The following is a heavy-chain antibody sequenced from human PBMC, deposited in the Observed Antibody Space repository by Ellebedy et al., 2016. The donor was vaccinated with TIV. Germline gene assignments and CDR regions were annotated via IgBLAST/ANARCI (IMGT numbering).Heavy chain of an antibody. J-gene: IGHJ4*02. CDR3: ARSRVVAVPTIFDY. CDR1: GYTFTSYG. CDR2: ISDYNCNT. D-gene: IGHD2-2*01. V-gene: IGHV1-18*01. Sequence: ASVKVSCKASGYTFTSYGISWVRQAPGQGLEWMGWISDYNCNTDSAQKFQGRVTMTTDTSTSTVYMELRSLRSDDTAVYYCARSRVVAVPTIFDYWGQGTLVTVSS.